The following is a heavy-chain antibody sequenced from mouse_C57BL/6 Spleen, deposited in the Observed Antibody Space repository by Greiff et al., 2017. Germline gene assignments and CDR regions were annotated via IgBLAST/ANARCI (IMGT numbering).Heavy chain of an antibody. CDR1: GFSFNTYA. D-gene: IGHD1-3*01. CDR2: IRSKSNNYAT. Sequence: EVMLVESGGGLVQPKGSLKLSCAASGFSFNTYAMNWVRQAPGKGLEWVARIRSKSNNYATYYADSVKDRFSISRDDSESMLYLQMNNLKTEDTAMYYCVSLNFYYAMDYWGQGTSVTVSS. CDR3: VSLNFYYAMDY. V-gene: IGHV10-1*01. J-gene: IGHJ4*01.